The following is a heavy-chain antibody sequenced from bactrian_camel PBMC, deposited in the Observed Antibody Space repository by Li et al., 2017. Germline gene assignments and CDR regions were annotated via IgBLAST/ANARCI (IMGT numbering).Heavy chain of an antibody. CDR3: SKARAPHTVSYSGDHL. Sequence: VQLVESGGGSVQAGGSLTLSCTASGYAYDRYDYYCMAWFRRAPGQEREGVAAIDGDGSRSYADSVKGRFTISRDNAKNTLYLQLSDLKPEDTAMYYCSKARAPHTVSYSGDHLRGQGTQVTVS. CDR2: IDGDGSR. V-gene: IGHV3S42*01. D-gene: IGHD4*01. CDR1: GYAYDRYDYYC. J-gene: IGHJ4*01.